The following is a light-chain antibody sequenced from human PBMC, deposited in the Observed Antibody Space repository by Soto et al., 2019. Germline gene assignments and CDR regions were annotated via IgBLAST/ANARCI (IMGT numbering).Light chain of an antibody. CDR2: DAS. V-gene: IGKV3-11*01. J-gene: IGKJ5*01. CDR1: QSVSSY. Sequence: EIVLTQSPVTLSLSPGERATLSCRASQSVSSYLAWYQQRPGQAPRLPIYDASNRATGIPARFSGSGSGTDFTLTIDNLEPEDFAIYYCQQRNNWPPITFGQGTRLEI. CDR3: QQRNNWPPIT.